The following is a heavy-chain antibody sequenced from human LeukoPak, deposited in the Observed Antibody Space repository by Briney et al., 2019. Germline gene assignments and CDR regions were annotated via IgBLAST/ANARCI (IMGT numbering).Heavy chain of an antibody. D-gene: IGHD3-10*01. V-gene: IGHV1-2*02. Sequence: ASVKVSCKASGYTFTSYGISWVRQAPGQGLEWMGWINPNSGGTNYAQKFQGRVTMTRDTSISTAYMELSRLRSDDTAVYYCARFGELPIDYWGQGTLVTVSS. CDR2: INPNSGGT. CDR3: ARFGELPIDY. CDR1: GYTFTSYG. J-gene: IGHJ4*02.